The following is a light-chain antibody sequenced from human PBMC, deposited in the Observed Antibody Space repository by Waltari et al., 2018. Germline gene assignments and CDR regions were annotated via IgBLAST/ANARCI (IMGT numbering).Light chain of an antibody. V-gene: IGLV1-47*01. J-gene: IGLJ3*02. Sequence: QSVLTQPPSASGTPGQRVTISLSGRLPQLGRSYVYWYQQLPGTAPKLLIYRSNQRPSGVPDRFSGSKSGTSASLAISGLRSEDEADYYCAAWDDSLSVNWVFGGGTKLTVL. CDR1: LPQLGRSY. CDR3: AAWDDSLSVNWV. CDR2: RSN.